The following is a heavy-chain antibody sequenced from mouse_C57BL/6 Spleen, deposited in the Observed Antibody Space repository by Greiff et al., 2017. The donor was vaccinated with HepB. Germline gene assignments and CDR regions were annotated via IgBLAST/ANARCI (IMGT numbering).Heavy chain of an antibody. J-gene: IGHJ3*01. CDR2: ISDGGSYT. CDR1: GFTFSSYA. V-gene: IGHV5-4*03. CDR3: ARVGQGPWFAY. D-gene: IGHD2-14*01. Sequence: EVKLMESGGGLVKPGGSLKLSCAASGFTFSSYAMSWVRQTPEKRLEWVATISDGGSYTYYPDNVKGRFTISRDNAKNNLYLQMSHLKSEDTAMYYCARVGQGPWFAYWGQGTLVTVSA.